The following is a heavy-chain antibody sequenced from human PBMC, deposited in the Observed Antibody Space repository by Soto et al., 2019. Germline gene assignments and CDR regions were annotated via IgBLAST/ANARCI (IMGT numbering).Heavy chain of an antibody. Sequence: QVQLVQSGAEVKKPGASVKVSCKTSGYSFTNYALHWVRQAPGQGLEWMGWINAGNGDTIYSQKFQGRVTLTRDTSATTAYMELSSLRSEDTAVYYWARDRINSIFGGVTPPGNWFDPWGQGTPVTVSS. CDR1: GYSFTNYA. J-gene: IGHJ5*02. CDR3: ARDRINSIFGGVTPPGNWFDP. CDR2: INAGNGDT. D-gene: IGHD3-3*01. V-gene: IGHV1-3*01.